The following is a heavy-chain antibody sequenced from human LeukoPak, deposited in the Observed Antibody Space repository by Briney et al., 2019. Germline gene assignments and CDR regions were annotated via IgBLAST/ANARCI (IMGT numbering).Heavy chain of an antibody. V-gene: IGHV3-48*03. CDR1: GFTFSCYE. Sequence: GGSLRLSCAASGFTFSCYEMNWVRQAPGKGLEWVSYISSSGSTMYYTDSVKGRFTISRDNAKDSLYLQMNSLRAEDTAVYYCARDPGSGYEEHFDYWGQGTLVTVSS. J-gene: IGHJ4*02. CDR3: ARDPGSGYEEHFDY. D-gene: IGHD5-12*01. CDR2: ISSSGSTM.